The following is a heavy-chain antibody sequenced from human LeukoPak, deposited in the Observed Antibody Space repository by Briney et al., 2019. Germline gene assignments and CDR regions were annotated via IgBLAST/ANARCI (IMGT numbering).Heavy chain of an antibody. J-gene: IGHJ4*02. Sequence: GGSLRLSCAASGFTFSSYGMHWVRQAPGKGLEWVAFIRYDGSNKYYADSVKGRFTISRDNSKNTLYLQMNSLRAEDTAVYYCAREVPNYYDSSGHLDYWGQGTLVTVSS. V-gene: IGHV3-30*02. D-gene: IGHD3-22*01. CDR1: GFTFSSYG. CDR2: IRYDGSNK. CDR3: AREVPNYYDSSGHLDY.